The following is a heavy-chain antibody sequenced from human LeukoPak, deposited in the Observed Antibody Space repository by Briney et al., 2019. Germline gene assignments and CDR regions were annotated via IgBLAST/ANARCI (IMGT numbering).Heavy chain of an antibody. V-gene: IGHV3-23*01. D-gene: IGHD1-1*01. CDR3: ATPVQSPYDY. CDR1: GFTFTSYA. Sequence: PGGSLRLSCATSGFTFTSYAMSWVRQAPGKGLEWVSAISGSGENTHYADSVKGRFTISRDNSKNTLYLQMNSLRAEDTAVYYCATPVQSPYDYWGQGTLVTVSS. J-gene: IGHJ4*02. CDR2: ISGSGENT.